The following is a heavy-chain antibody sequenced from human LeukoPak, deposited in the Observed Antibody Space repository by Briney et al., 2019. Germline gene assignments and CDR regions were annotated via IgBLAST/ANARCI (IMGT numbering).Heavy chain of an antibody. CDR1: GGSISSYY. CDR2: IYYSGST. Sequence: SETLSPTYTVSGGSISSYYWSWIRQPPGKGLEWIGYIYYSGSTNYNPSLKSRVTISVDTSKNQFSLKLSSVTAADTAVYYCARHGSLLYGLDYWGQGTLVTVSS. CDR3: ARHGSLLYGLDY. J-gene: IGHJ4*02. V-gene: IGHV4-59*01. D-gene: IGHD4-17*01.